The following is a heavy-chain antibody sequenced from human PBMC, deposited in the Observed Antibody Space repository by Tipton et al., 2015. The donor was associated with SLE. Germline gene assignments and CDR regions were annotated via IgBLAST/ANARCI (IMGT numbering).Heavy chain of an antibody. CDR2: ISWDGGST. D-gene: IGHD1-26*01. Sequence: SLRLSCAASGFTFDDYAMHWVRQAPGKGLEWVSLISWDGGSTYYADSVKGRFTISRDNSKNSLYLQMNSLRAEDTAVYYCARARGWELPPGVFDYWGQGTLVTVSS. CDR3: ARARGWELPPGVFDY. J-gene: IGHJ4*02. V-gene: IGHV3-43D*04. CDR1: GFTFDDYA.